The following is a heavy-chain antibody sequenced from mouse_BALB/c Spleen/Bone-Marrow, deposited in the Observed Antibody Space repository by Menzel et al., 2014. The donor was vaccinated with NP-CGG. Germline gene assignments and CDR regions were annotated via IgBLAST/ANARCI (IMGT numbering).Heavy chain of an antibody. Sequence: VQLQQSGAELVRPESSVKISCKASGYAFSTYWMIWVKQRPGQGLEWIGRIYPGDGDTNYNGKFKGKATLAADKSSSTAYMQLSGLTSEDSAVYFCARGARSAMDYWGQGTSVTVSS. V-gene: IGHV1-80*01. CDR2: IYPGDGDT. CDR3: ARGARSAMDY. J-gene: IGHJ4*01. CDR1: GYAFSTYW.